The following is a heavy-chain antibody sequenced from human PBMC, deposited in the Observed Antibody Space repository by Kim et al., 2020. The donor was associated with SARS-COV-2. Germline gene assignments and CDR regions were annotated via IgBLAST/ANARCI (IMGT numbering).Heavy chain of an antibody. Sequence: GGSLRLSCAASGFTFSNYAMCWVRQAPGKGLEWVSGISGDAASTFYADSVKGRFSISRDNSKNTLFVQMNSLRAEDTAVYYCAKGVYGGNRGGAFDTWGQGKMVTVSS. D-gene: IGHD2-15*01. CDR2: ISGDAAST. CDR1: GFTFSNYA. J-gene: IGHJ3*02. V-gene: IGHV3-23*01. CDR3: AKGVYGGNRGGAFDT.